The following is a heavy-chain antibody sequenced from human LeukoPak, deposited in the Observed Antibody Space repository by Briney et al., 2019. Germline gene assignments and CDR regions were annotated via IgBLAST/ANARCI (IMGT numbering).Heavy chain of an antibody. CDR1: GGSISGSSYY. CDR2: IYYSGST. D-gene: IGHD2-2*01. Sequence: SETLSLTCTVSGGSISGSSYYWGWIRQPPGKGLEWIGSIYYSGSTYYNPSLKSRVTISVDTSKNQFSLKLSSVTAADTAVYYCAREPRGTYCSSTSCYWFDPWGQGTLVTVSS. J-gene: IGHJ5*02. CDR3: AREPRGTYCSSTSCYWFDP. V-gene: IGHV4-39*07.